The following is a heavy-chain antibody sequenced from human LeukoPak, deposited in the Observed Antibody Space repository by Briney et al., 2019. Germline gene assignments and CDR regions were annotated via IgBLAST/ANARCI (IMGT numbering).Heavy chain of an antibody. J-gene: IGHJ4*02. D-gene: IGHD2-21*02. CDR3: ARHEDCGGDCYSVDY. Sequence: GESLKISCKGSGYSFTSYWIGWVRQMPGKGLEWMGIIYPGDSDTRYSPSLQGQVTISADKSISTAYLQWSSLKASDTAMYHCARHEDCGGDCYSVDYWGQGTLVTVSS. CDR1: GYSFTSYW. V-gene: IGHV5-51*01. CDR2: IYPGDSDT.